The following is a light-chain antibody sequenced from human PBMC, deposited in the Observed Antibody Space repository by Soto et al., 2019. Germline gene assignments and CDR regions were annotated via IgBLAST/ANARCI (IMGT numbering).Light chain of an antibody. CDR2: DAA. J-gene: IGKJ4*01. CDR3: QQRSNWPLT. CDR1: QSVSNF. Sequence: EIVLTQSPATLSVSPGERATLSCRASQSVSNFVAWYQQKPGQVPRLLIFDAAYRATGVPARFSGSGSGTDFTLTISSLEPEDVAAYYCQQRSNWPLTFGGGTKVEIK. V-gene: IGKV3-11*01.